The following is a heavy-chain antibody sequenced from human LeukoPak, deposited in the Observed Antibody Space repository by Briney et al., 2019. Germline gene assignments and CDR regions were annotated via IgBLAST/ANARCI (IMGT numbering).Heavy chain of an antibody. Sequence: GGSLRLSCAASGFTFSSYWMSWVRQAPGMGLEWVASIKQDGSEKKYVDSVKGRFTIYRDNAKNSLYLQMNSLRAEDTAVYYCARMVGYYYYYMDVWGKGTTVTVSS. CDR3: ARMVGYYYYYMDV. CDR1: GFTFSSYW. D-gene: IGHD2-8*01. V-gene: IGHV3-7*01. J-gene: IGHJ6*03. CDR2: IKQDGSEK.